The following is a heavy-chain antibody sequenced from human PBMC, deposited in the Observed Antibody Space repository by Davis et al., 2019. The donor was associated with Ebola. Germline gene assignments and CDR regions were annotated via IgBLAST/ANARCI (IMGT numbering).Heavy chain of an antibody. Sequence: PSETLSLTCTVSGGSISSSSYYWGWIRQPPGKGLEWIGSIYYSGSTYYNPSLKSRVTISVDTSKNQFSLKLSSVTAADTAVYYCASPGIAAAGFDPWGQGTLVTVSS. CDR2: IYYSGST. J-gene: IGHJ5*02. D-gene: IGHD6-13*01. CDR1: GGSISSSSYY. V-gene: IGHV4-39*01. CDR3: ASPGIAAAGFDP.